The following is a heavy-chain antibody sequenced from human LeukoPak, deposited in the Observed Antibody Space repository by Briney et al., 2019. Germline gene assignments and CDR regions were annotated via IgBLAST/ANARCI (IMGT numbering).Heavy chain of an antibody. CDR3: AISDFADSDVYFDS. CDR2: INPSSGDT. J-gene: IGHJ4*02. CDR1: RYTFTGYY. D-gene: IGHD4-17*01. Sequence: GASVKVSCKTSRYTFTGYYLHWVRQAPGQGLEWMGWINPSSGDTNYAQRFQGRVTMTRDTSIGTAYMELKSLISDDMAVFYCAISDFADSDVYFDSWGQGTLVIVSS. V-gene: IGHV1-2*02.